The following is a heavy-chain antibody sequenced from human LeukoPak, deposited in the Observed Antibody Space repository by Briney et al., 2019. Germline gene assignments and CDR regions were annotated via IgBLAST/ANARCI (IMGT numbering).Heavy chain of an antibody. CDR3: AREAAAAGVSWFDP. Sequence: ASVKVSCKTSGYTFTSDGITWVRQAPGQGLEWMGWISTYNGNTYYAQKFQGRATMTTDTSTRTGYMELRNLKSDDTAVYYCAREAAAAGVSWFDPWGQGTLVTVSS. CDR1: GYTFTSDG. D-gene: IGHD6-13*01. J-gene: IGHJ5*02. CDR2: ISTYNGNT. V-gene: IGHV1-18*01.